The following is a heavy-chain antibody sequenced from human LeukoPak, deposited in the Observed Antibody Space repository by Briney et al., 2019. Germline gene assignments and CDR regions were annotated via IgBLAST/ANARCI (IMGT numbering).Heavy chain of an antibody. Sequence: PGGSLRLSCAASGFNFGIYWLSWVRQAPGKGLEWVANIKQDGSEKDYVDSVKGRFTISRDNAKNSLYLHMNSLRAEDTAVYYCVRTGGWPLPYFESWGQGSLVTVSS. CDR1: GFNFGIYW. CDR3: VRTGGWPLPYFES. V-gene: IGHV3-7*01. D-gene: IGHD6-19*01. J-gene: IGHJ4*02. CDR2: IKQDGSEK.